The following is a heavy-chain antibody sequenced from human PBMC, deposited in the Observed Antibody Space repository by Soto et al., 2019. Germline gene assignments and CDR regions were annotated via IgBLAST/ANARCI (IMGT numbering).Heavy chain of an antibody. V-gene: IGHV3-30-3*02. Sequence: GGSLSLSCTASGLNFSNFDMSWVRKGAPGKGLVWVVFISYDGSNKYYAASVKGRFTISIDNSKNTFYLQLNSLSAADTAVYSSANDFVQYNTGFQNWGQGTLVTVSS. CDR1: GLNFSNFD. D-gene: IGHD1-1*01. CDR3: ANDFVQYNTGFQN. J-gene: IGHJ4*01. CDR2: ISYDGSNK.